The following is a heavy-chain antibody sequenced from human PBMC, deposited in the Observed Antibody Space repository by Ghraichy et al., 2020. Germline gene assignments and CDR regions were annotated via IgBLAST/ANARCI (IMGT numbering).Heavy chain of an antibody. V-gene: IGHV4-31*03. D-gene: IGHD4-23*01. J-gene: IGHJ4*02. Sequence: SETLSLTCTVSGGSISSGGYYWSWIRQHPGKGLEWIGYIYYSGSTYYNPSLKSRLTISVDTSKNQFSLKLSSVTAADTAVYYCARGILYGGKLGYWGQGTLVTVSS. CDR3: ARGILYGGKLGY. CDR1: GGSISSGGYY. CDR2: IYYSGST.